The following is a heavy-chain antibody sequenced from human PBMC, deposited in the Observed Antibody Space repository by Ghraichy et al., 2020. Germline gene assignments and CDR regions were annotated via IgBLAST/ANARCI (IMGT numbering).Heavy chain of an antibody. D-gene: IGHD3-3*01. CDR3: ARGRVLRFLEWLLQKPHWYFDL. V-gene: IGHV4-34*01. CDR1: GGSFSGYY. CDR2: INHSGST. J-gene: IGHJ2*01. Sequence: SETLSLTCAVYGGSFSGYYWSWIRQPPGKGLEWIGEINHSGSTNYNPSLKSRVTISVDTSKNQFSLKLSSVTAADTAVYYCARGRVLRFLEWLLQKPHWYFDLWGRGTLVTVSS.